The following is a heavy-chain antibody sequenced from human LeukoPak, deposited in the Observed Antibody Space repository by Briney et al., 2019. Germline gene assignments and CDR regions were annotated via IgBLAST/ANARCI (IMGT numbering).Heavy chain of an antibody. D-gene: IGHD4-17*01. V-gene: IGHV5-51*01. J-gene: IGHJ4*02. CDR2: IYPGDSDT. CDR3: ASRSYGDFRFDY. CDR1: GSSFTRYW. Sequence: RGGSRKISCKGSGSSFTRYWIAWVRQMPGKGLEWMGIIYPGDSDTRYNPSFQGQVTISADKTISTAYLQWSSLKASDSAMYYCASRSYGDFRFDYWGQGTLVTVSS.